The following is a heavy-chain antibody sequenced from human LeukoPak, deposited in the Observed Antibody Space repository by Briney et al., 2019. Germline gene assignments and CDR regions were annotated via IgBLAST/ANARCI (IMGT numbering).Heavy chain of an antibody. Sequence: GASVKVSCKASGYTFTSYGISWVRQAPGQGLEWMGYISAYNGNTNYAPEVQGRVTMTTDTSTSTAYMELRSLRSDDTAVYYCAKTYCGGDCYSPFDYWGQGTLVTVSS. V-gene: IGHV1-18*01. D-gene: IGHD2-21*02. CDR3: AKTYCGGDCYSPFDY. CDR1: GYTFTSYG. CDR2: ISAYNGNT. J-gene: IGHJ4*02.